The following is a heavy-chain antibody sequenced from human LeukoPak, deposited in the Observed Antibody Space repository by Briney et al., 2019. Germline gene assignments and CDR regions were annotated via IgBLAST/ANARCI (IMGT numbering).Heavy chain of an antibody. Sequence: SETLSLTCTVSGGSISSGGYYWSWIRQPPGKGLEWIGYIYHSGSTYYNPSLKSRVTISVDRSKNQFSLKLSSVTAADTAVYYCATLGEPFDYWGQGTLVTVSS. D-gene: IGHD1-14*01. CDR1: GGSISSGGYY. J-gene: IGHJ4*02. CDR2: IYHSGST. V-gene: IGHV4-30-2*01. CDR3: ATLGEPFDY.